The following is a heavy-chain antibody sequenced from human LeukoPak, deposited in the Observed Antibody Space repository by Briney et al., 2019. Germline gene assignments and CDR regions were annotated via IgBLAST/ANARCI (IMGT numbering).Heavy chain of an antibody. D-gene: IGHD3-22*01. CDR3: ARNQYYYDSSGYSPLSYYFDY. V-gene: IGHV3-33*01. Sequence: GGSLRLSCAASGLTFSSYGMHWVRQAPGKGLEWVAVIWYDGSNKYYADSVKGRFTISRDNSKNTLYLQMNSLRAEDTAVYYCARNQYYYDSSGYSPLSYYFDYWGQGTLVTVSS. CDR2: IWYDGSNK. CDR1: GLTFSSYG. J-gene: IGHJ4*02.